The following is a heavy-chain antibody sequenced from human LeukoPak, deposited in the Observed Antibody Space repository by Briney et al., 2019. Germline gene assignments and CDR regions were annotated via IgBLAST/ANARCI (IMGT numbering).Heavy chain of an antibody. CDR2: IYYSGST. J-gene: IGHJ5*02. V-gene: IGHV4-39*02. Sequence: SETLSLTCTVSGGSISSSSYYWGWIRQPPGKGLEWIGSIYYSGSTYYNPSLKSRVTISVDTSKNQFSLKLSSVTAADTAVYYCARDPSYDSSGSLNWFDPWGQGTLVTVSS. CDR3: ARDPSYDSSGSLNWFDP. D-gene: IGHD3-22*01. CDR1: GGSISSSSYY.